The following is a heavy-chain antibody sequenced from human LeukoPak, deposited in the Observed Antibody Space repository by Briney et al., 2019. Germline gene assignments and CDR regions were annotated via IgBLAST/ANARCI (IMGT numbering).Heavy chain of an antibody. CDR2: LSGSGITT. CDR1: GYTFSSSA. Sequence: GGSLRLSCAASGYTFSSSAMSWVRQAPGKGLEWVSTLSGSGITTYYADSVKGRFTISRDNSKNTLYLQMNSLRAEDTAVYYCAKGIYSSGWSYFDYWGHGTLVTVSS. D-gene: IGHD6-19*01. CDR3: AKGIYSSGWSYFDY. V-gene: IGHV3-23*01. J-gene: IGHJ4*01.